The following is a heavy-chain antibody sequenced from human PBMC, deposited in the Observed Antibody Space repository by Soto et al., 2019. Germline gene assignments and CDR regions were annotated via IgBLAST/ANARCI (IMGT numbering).Heavy chain of an antibody. Sequence: QVQLVESGGGVVQPGQSLRLSCAASGFSVSNYGMHWVRQAPGKGLEWVAVVWKDGNTKHYGDSVKGRFTISRDNSKNPLELHMSRLRGEVTDCDYCARGEACTDEAFDIWGQGTRVTVSS. D-gene: IGHD2-8*01. CDR1: GFSVSNYG. V-gene: IGHV3-33*01. CDR2: VWKDGNTK. CDR3: ARGEACTDEAFDI. J-gene: IGHJ3*02.